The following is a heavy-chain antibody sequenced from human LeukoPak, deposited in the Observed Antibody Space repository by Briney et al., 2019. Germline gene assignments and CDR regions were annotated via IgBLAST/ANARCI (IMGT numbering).Heavy chain of an antibody. J-gene: IGHJ5*02. Sequence: ASVKVSCKASGYTFTGYYMHWVRQAPGQGLEWMGWINPNSGGTNYAQKFQGRVTMTRDTSISTAYMELSGLRSDDTAVYYCARANMVRGVGLFFDRNWFDPWGPGTLVTVSS. V-gene: IGHV1-2*02. CDR1: GYTFTGYY. CDR3: ARANMVRGVGLFFDRNWFDP. D-gene: IGHD3-10*01. CDR2: INPNSGGT.